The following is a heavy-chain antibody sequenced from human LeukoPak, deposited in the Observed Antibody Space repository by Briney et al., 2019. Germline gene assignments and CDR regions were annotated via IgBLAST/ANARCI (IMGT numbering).Heavy chain of an antibody. D-gene: IGHD1-26*01. J-gene: IGHJ4*02. CDR1: GFAFSSSG. CDR2: IRYDGTNK. V-gene: IGHV3-30*02. CDR3: TKLGAKSGDGDH. Sequence: GGSLRLSCAASGFAFSSSGMHWVRQTPGKGLEWVAFIRYDGTNKYYADSVKGRFTISRDNSKNTLYLQMNSLRVENTFVYYCTKLGAKSGDGDHWGQGTLVTVSS.